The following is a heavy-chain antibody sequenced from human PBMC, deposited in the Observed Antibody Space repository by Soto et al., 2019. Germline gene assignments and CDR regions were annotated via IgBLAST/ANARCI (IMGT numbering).Heavy chain of an antibody. J-gene: IGHJ4*02. V-gene: IGHV3-13*01. D-gene: IGHD6-13*01. CDR2: ISIAGET. Sequence: EVQLVESGGGLVQPGESLRLSCSASGFTFRSYDMHWVRQVTGKGLEWVSAISIAGETFYADSLKGRFTISRDNAKNSLYLQMNSLRAEDTAVYYCARERDSYSAAWQEFNYWGQGTLVTVSS. CDR1: GFTFRSYD. CDR3: ARERDSYSAAWQEFNY.